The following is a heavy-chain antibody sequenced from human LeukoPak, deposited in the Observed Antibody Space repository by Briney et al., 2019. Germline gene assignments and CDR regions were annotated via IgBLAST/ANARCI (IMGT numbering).Heavy chain of an antibody. CDR1: GYTFTCQD. CDR3: ASYPRYSSSPPFDY. Sequence: ASVTVSCKASGYTFTCQDMHWVRQAPGQGLEWMGWISPNTGDTDYAQKFQGRVTMARDTTTSTAYMDLSRLTSDDTAVYYCASYPRYSSSPPFDYWGQGTLVTVSS. CDR2: ISPNTGDT. V-gene: IGHV1-2*02. J-gene: IGHJ4*02. D-gene: IGHD6-19*01.